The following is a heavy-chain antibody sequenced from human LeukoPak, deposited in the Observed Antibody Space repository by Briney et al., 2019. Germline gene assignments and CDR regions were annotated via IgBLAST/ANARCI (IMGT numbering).Heavy chain of an antibody. CDR2: IYTSGST. Sequence: PSETLSLTCTVSGGSISSYYWSWLRQPAGKGLEWIGRIYTSGSTNYNPSLKSRVTMSVDTSKNQFSLKLSSVTAADTAVYYCARGRYDSSGYYFDYWGQGTLVTVSS. D-gene: IGHD3-22*01. J-gene: IGHJ4*02. V-gene: IGHV4-4*07. CDR1: GGSISSYY. CDR3: ARGRYDSSGYYFDY.